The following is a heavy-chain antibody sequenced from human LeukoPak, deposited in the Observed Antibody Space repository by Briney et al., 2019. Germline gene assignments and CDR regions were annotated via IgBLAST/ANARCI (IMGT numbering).Heavy chain of an antibody. J-gene: IGHJ3*02. V-gene: IGHV3-48*03. D-gene: IGHD4-23*01. CDR2: IGSSGSTV. CDR3: ARDTLEYSNSPDALDI. Sequence: GSLRLSCAASGFTFSAYEMNWVRQAPGKGLEWVSYIGSSGSTVYYADSVKGRFTTSRDNAKNSLYMQMESLRDEDTAIYYCARDTLEYSNSPDALDIWGQGTMVAVSS. CDR1: GFTFSAYE.